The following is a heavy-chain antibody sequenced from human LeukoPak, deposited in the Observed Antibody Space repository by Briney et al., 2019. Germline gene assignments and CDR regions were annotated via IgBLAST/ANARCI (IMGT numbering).Heavy chain of an antibody. D-gene: IGHD5-18*01. V-gene: IGHV1-69*06. CDR3: ARAQGYGYGLYYYYYMDV. J-gene: IGHJ6*03. CDR2: IIPIFGTA. CDR1: GGTFSSYA. Sequence: SVKVSCKASGGTFSSYAISWVRQAPGQGLEWMGGIIPIFGTANYVQKFQGRVTITADKSTSTAYMELSSLRSEDTAVYYCARAQGYGYGLYYYYYMDVWGKGTTVTVSS.